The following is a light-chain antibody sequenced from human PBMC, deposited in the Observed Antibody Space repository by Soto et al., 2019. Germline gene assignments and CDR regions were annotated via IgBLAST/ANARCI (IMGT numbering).Light chain of an antibody. J-gene: IGLJ1*01. V-gene: IGLV2-8*01. CDR3: SSYAGSSNV. CDR1: SSDVGGYNY. CDR2: EVN. Sequence: QSVLTQPPSASGSPEPSVAISCTGTSSDVGGYNYVSWYQQHPSKAPKLMIYEVNKRPSGGPDRCSGSKSGNTASLTVSGLQAEGEADYYCSSYAGSSNVFGTGTKGTVL.